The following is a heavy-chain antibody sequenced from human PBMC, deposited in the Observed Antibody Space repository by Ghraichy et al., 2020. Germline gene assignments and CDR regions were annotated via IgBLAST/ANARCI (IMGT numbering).Heavy chain of an antibody. D-gene: IGHD2-15*01. J-gene: IGHJ4*02. Sequence: SETLSPTCAVYGGSFSGYYWSWIRQPPGKGLEWIGEINHSGSTNYNPSLKSRVTISVDTSKNQFSLKLSSVTAADTAVYYCARASKWLGYCSGGSCYPFDYWGQGTLVTVSS. CDR3: ARASKWLGYCSGGSCYPFDY. CDR2: INHSGST. CDR1: GGSFSGYY. V-gene: IGHV4-34*01.